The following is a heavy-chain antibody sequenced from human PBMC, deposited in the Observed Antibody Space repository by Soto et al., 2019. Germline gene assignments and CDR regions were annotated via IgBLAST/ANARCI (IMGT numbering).Heavy chain of an antibody. CDR2: INPNSGGT. CDR3: ATGSRGTTVTTYYYYGMDV. CDR1: GYTFTGYY. D-gene: IGHD4-17*01. J-gene: IGHJ6*02. V-gene: IGHV1-2*04. Sequence: ASVKVSCKASGYTFTGYYMHWVRQAPGQGLEWMGWINPNSGGTNYAQKFQGWVTMTRDTSISTAYMELSSLRSEDTAVYYCATGSRGTTVTTYYYYGMDVWGQGTTVTVSS.